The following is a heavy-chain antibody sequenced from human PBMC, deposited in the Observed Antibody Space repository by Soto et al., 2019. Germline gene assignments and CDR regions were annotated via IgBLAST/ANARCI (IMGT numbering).Heavy chain of an antibody. Sequence: PGESLKISCEGSGYDFSTYWIAWVRQMPGKGLEWMGIIFPRDSDTRYRPSFQGQVTISADKAISTAYLQWTSLKASDTAMYYCARSFYDDSVYLFDYWGQGTLVTVSS. CDR2: IFPRDSDT. CDR1: GYDFSTYW. V-gene: IGHV5-51*01. J-gene: IGHJ4*02. CDR3: ARSFYDDSVYLFDY. D-gene: IGHD3-22*01.